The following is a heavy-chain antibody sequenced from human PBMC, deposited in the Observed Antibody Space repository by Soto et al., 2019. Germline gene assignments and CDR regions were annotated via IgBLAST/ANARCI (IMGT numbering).Heavy chain of an antibody. V-gene: IGHV3-74*01. CDR1: GFTFSSYW. D-gene: IGHD4-17*01. Sequence: GGSLRLSCAASGFTFSSYWMHWVRQAPGKGLVWVSRINSDGSSTSYADSVKGRFTISRDNAKNTLYLQMNSLRAEDTAVYYCAREGYGDYFDYYYYYMDVWGKGTTVTVSS. CDR2: INSDGSST. CDR3: AREGYGDYFDYYYYYMDV. J-gene: IGHJ6*03.